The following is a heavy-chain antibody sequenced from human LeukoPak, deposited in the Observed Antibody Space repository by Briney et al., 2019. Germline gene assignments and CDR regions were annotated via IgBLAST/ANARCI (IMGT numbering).Heavy chain of an antibody. V-gene: IGHV4-39*01. CDR2: IYYSGST. D-gene: IGHD3-22*01. J-gene: IGHJ4*02. CDR3: ARVYDSSGYPFDY. Sequence: PSETLSLTCTVSGGSISSSSYYWGWIRQPPGKGLEWIGSIYYSGSTYYNPSLKSRVTISVDTSKNQFSLKLSSVTAADTAVYYCARVYDSSGYPFDYWGQGTLVTVSS. CDR1: GGSISSSSYY.